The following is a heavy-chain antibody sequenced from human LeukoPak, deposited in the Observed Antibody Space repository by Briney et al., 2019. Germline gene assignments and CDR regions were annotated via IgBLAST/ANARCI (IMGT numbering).Heavy chain of an antibody. Sequence: ASVKVSCKAAGYTFTSYGISWVRQAPGQGLEWMGWISAYNGNTNYAQKLQGRVTMTTDTSTSTAYMELRSLRSDDTAVYYCARDIAIAVAGDFDHWGQGTLVTVSS. CDR3: ARDIAIAVAGDFDH. V-gene: IGHV1-18*01. J-gene: IGHJ4*02. D-gene: IGHD6-19*01. CDR1: GYTFTSYG. CDR2: ISAYNGNT.